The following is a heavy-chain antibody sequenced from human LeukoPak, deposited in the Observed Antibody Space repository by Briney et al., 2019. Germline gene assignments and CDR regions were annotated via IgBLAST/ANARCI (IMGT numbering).Heavy chain of an antibody. J-gene: IGHJ5*02. Sequence: GGSLRLSCAASGFTFDDYAMHWVRQAPGKRLEWVSYISSSSSTIYYADSVKGRFTISRDNAKNSLYLQMNSLRAEDTAVYYCARDYPLRYFTWGQGTLVTVSS. CDR3: ARDYPLRYFT. D-gene: IGHD3-9*01. V-gene: IGHV3-48*01. CDR1: GFTFDDYA. CDR2: ISSSSSTI.